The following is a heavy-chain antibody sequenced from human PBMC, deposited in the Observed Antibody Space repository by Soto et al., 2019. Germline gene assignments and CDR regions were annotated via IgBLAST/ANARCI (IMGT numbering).Heavy chain of an antibody. CDR3: AREGYSSGWYVDY. CDR2: IWYDGSNK. V-gene: IGHV3-33*01. CDR1: GFTFSSYG. J-gene: IGHJ4*02. D-gene: IGHD6-19*01. Sequence: QVQLVESGGGVVQPGRSLRLSCAASGFTFSSYGMHWVRQAPGKGLEWVAVIWYDGSNKYYADSVKGRFTISRDNSKNKLYLQMNSLRAEDTAVYYCAREGYSSGWYVDYWGQGTLVTVSS.